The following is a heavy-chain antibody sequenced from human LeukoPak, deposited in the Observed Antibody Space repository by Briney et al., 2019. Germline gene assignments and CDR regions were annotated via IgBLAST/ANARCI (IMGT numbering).Heavy chain of an antibody. CDR2: INPNSGGT. CDR1: GYTFTGSY. J-gene: IGHJ4*02. V-gene: IGHV1-2*02. D-gene: IGHD3-22*01. Sequence: ASVKVSCKASGYTFTGSYVHWGRQAPGQGLEWMGWINPNSGGTNYAQKFQGRVTMTRDTSISTAYMELSRLKSDDTAFYYCAKYYYDSYEGYYFDYWGQGTLVTVSS. CDR3: AKYYYDSYEGYYFDY.